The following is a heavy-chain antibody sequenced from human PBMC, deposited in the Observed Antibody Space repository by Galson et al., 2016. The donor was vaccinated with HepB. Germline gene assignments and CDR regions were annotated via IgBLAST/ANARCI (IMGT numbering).Heavy chain of an antibody. CDR3: VGSHYRSSSDY. CDR2: IKQDGSAT. D-gene: IGHD1-26*01. J-gene: IGHJ4*02. V-gene: IGHV3-7*05. CDR1: GFTFSTYW. Sequence: LRLSCAASGFTFSTYWMNWVRQAPGKGLEWVADIKQDGSATYYVDSVKGRFTISRDNAKNTLFLQMNSLRVEDTAVHYCVGSHYRSSSDYWGQGTLVTVSS.